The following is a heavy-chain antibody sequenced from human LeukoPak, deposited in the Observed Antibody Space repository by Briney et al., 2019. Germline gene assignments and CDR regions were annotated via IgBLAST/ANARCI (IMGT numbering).Heavy chain of an antibody. CDR1: GGSFSGYS. CDR3: AKDHHYGDSYFDY. V-gene: IGHV4-34*01. CDR2: INHSGGT. Sequence: SETLSLTCAVYGGSFSGYSWNWIRQPPVKGLEWIGEINHSGGTNYNPSLKSRVTISVDTSKKQFSLKLSSVTAADTAVYYCAKDHHYGDSYFDYWGQGTLVTVSS. J-gene: IGHJ4*02. D-gene: IGHD4-17*01.